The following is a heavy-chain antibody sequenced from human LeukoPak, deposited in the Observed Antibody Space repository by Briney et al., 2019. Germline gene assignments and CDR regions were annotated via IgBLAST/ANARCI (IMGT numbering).Heavy chain of an antibody. D-gene: IGHD6-25*01. CDR2: IYTSGIT. CDR1: GGSMSSYY. V-gene: IGHV4-4*07. Sequence: SETLCLTCTVSGGSMSSYYWSWIRQPAGKGLEWIGRIYTSGITNYNPSLKSRVTMSVDRSKKQFSLKLSSVTAADTAVYYCARGLGGSGWEYFQHWGQGTLVTVSS. J-gene: IGHJ1*01. CDR3: ARGLGGSGWEYFQH.